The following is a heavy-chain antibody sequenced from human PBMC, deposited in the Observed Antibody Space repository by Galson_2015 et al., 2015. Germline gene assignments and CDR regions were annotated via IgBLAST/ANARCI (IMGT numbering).Heavy chain of an antibody. V-gene: IGHV3-7*01. D-gene: IGHD2-2*01. J-gene: IGHJ4*02. Sequence: LRLSCAASGFTFGSSWMSWVRQAPGKELEWVANIKQDGSEKYYVDSVKGRFTISRDNAKNSLYLQMNSLRAEDTALYYCARDKFVVPSGGLDYWGQGTLVTVSS. CDR3: ARDKFVVPSGGLDY. CDR1: GFTFGSSW. CDR2: IKQDGSEK.